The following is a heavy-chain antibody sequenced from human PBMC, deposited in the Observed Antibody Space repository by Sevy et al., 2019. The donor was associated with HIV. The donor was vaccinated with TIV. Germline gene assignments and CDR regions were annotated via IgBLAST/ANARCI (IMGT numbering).Heavy chain of an antibody. V-gene: IGHV1-18*01. CDR3: ARDKPQGVVIIPGSMWGGVDY. CDR2: ISAYSGDT. D-gene: IGHD2-2*01. J-gene: IGHJ4*02. CDR1: GYTFKTYG. Sequence: ASVKVSCKTFGYTFKTYGISWVRQAPGQGLEWTGWISAYSGDTNVAQKFQGRVTMTTDTSTSTAYMELSSLRSDDTAVYFCARDKPQGVVIIPGSMWGGVDYWGQGTVVTVSS.